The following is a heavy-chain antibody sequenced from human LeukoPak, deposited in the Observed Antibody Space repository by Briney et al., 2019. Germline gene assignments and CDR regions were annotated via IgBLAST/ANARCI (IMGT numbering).Heavy chain of an antibody. V-gene: IGHV3-48*03. CDR3: ARDMGYCSGGSCYGRRYFDY. D-gene: IGHD2-15*01. J-gene: IGHJ4*02. CDR2: IGGSGSTI. Sequence: GGSLRLSCAASGFTFSSYEMNWVRQAPGKGLEWVSYIGGSGSTIHYAESVKGRFTVSRDNAKNSLYLQMDSLRAEDTAVYYCARDMGYCSGGSCYGRRYFDYWGQGTLVTVSS. CDR1: GFTFSSYE.